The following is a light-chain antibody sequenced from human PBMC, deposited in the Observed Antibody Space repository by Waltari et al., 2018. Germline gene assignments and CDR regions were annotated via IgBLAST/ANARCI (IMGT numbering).Light chain of an antibody. J-gene: IGKJ4*01. V-gene: IGKV4-1*01. CDR1: QSVLHASNNRNY. CDR3: QQYYSTPLT. Sequence: DIVMTQSPDSLALSLGERATISCKSSQSVLHASNNRNYLAWYQQRPGQSPKLLISWASTRQSGVPDRFSGSGSAADFTLTITSLQAEDVATDYCQQYYSTPLTFGGGTKVAIK. CDR2: WAS.